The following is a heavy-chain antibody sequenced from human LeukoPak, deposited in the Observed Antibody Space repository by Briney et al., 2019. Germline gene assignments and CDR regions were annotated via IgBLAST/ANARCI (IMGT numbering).Heavy chain of an antibody. D-gene: IGHD1-26*01. CDR1: GFTFSSNW. Sequence: GGSLRLSCAASGFTFSSNWMHWVRQAPGKGLVWVSRINRDGSSTIYADSVKGRFTISRDNAKNTLYLRMNSLTAEDTAVYYCARDLWGAGDCWGQGTLVTVSS. J-gene: IGHJ4*02. V-gene: IGHV3-74*01. CDR2: INRDGSST. CDR3: ARDLWGAGDC.